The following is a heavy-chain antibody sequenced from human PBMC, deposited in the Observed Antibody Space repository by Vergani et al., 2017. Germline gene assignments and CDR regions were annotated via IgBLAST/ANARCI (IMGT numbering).Heavy chain of an antibody. J-gene: IGHJ6*03. Sequence: QVQLQESGPGLVKPSETLSLTCTVSGGSISSYYWSWIRQPPGKGLEWIGYIYYSGSTNYNPSLKSRVTISVDTSKNQFSLKLSSVPAADTAVYYCARVIVVVPAAIPQGYYYMDVWGKGTTVTVSS. D-gene: IGHD2-2*01. CDR1: GGSISSYY. CDR2: IYYSGST. CDR3: ARVIVVVPAAIPQGYYYMDV. V-gene: IGHV4-59*01.